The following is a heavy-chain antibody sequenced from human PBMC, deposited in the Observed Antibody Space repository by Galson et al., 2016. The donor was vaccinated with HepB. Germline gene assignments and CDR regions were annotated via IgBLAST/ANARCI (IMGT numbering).Heavy chain of an antibody. V-gene: IGHV3-74*01. D-gene: IGHD1-26*01. CDR3: AKAGAKVLDY. CDR2: INSDGSST. Sequence: SLRLSCAASEFSISSYWMHWVRPAPGKGLVWVSRINSDGSSTSYADYVKGRFTISRDNAKNTLYLQMKSVRAEDTAVYYCAKAGAKVLDYWGQGTLVTVSA. CDR1: EFSISSYW. J-gene: IGHJ4*02.